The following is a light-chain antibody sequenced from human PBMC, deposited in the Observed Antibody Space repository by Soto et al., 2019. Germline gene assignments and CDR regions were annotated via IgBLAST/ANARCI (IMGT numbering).Light chain of an antibody. CDR3: QQYGSLPRT. J-gene: IGKJ1*01. V-gene: IGKV3-20*01. CDR1: QSLSSSQ. CDR2: DAS. Sequence: THSPAPLSLSTGERATVSCRPSQSLSSSQLAWYQQKPGQAPRLLIHDASSRATGISDRFTGSGSGTDFTLTITTRQHEDFVVDYCQQYGSLPRTVGLGTKVDI.